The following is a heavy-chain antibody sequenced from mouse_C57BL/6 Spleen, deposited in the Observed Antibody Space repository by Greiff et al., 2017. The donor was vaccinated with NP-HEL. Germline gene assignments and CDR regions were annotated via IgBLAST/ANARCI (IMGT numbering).Heavy chain of an antibody. J-gene: IGHJ4*01. CDR1: GYTFTSYW. Sequence: VQLQQPGAELVMPGASVKLSCKASGYTFTSYWMHWVKQRPGQGLEWIGEIDPSDSYTNYNQKFKGKSTLTVDKSSSTAYMQLSSLTSEDSAVYYCARRGNGGVDYWGQGTSVTVSS. CDR3: ARRGNGGVDY. V-gene: IGHV1-69*01. CDR2: IDPSDSYT.